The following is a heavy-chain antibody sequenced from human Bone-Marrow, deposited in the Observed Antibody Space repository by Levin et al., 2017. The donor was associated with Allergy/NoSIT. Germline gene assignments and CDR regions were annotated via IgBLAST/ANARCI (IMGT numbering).Heavy chain of an antibody. CDR3: AALTGTTDLSRIDY. CDR1: GGSITSYY. D-gene: IGHD1-7*01. V-gene: IGHV4-4*09. CDR2: IFHSGST. Sequence: NPSETLSLTCSVSGGSITSYYWTWIRRPPGKGLEWIGHIFHSGSTNFNASLRSRVSISIDTSKNQFSLELNSVTTADTAVYYCAALTGTTDLSRIDYWGQGTLVTVSS. J-gene: IGHJ4*02.